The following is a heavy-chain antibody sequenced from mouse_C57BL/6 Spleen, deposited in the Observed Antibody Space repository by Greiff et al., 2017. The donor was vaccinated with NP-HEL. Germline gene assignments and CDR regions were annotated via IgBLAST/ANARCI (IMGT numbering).Heavy chain of an antibody. V-gene: IGHV2-6*01. CDR3: ASGYSNYWFAY. J-gene: IGHJ3*01. D-gene: IGHD2-5*01. Sequence: VQLQQSGPGLVAPSQSLSITCTVSGFSLTSYGVDWVRQSPGKGLEWLGVIWGVGSTNYNSALKSRLSISKDNSKSQVFLKMNSLQTDDTAMYYCASGYSNYWFAYWGQGTLVTVSA. CDR2: IWGVGST. CDR1: GFSLTSYG.